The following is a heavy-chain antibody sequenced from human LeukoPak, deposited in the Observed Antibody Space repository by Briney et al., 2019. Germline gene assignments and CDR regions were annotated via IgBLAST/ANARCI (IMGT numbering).Heavy chain of an antibody. J-gene: IGHJ4*02. CDR3: AAYYDILTGYDY. Sequence: GGPLRLSCAASGFTFSSYTMSWVRQAPGKGLEWVSAISGSGGSTYYADSVKGRFTISRDNSKNTLYLQMNSLRAEGTAVYYCAAYYDILTGYDYWGQGTLVTVSS. V-gene: IGHV3-23*01. CDR2: ISGSGGST. CDR1: GFTFSSYT. D-gene: IGHD3-9*01.